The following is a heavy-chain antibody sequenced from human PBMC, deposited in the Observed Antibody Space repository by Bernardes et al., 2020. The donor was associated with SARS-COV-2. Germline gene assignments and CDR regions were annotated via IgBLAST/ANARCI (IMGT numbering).Heavy chain of an antibody. J-gene: IGHJ3*02. Sequence: GGSLRLSCAASGFTFSSNDMDWVRQATGKGLEWVSTINTAGDTHYSGSVKGRFTISRENGKNSLYLQMNSLRAEDTAVYYCASISSGRLDAADIWGQGTMVTVSS. D-gene: IGHD3-10*01. V-gene: IGHV3-13*01. CDR1: GFTFSSND. CDR3: ASISSGRLDAADI. CDR2: INTAGDT.